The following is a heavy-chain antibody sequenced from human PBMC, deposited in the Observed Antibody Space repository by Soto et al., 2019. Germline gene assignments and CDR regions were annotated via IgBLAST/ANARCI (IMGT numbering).Heavy chain of an antibody. J-gene: IGHJ4*02. Sequence: QVQLVQSGAEVNKPGSSVKVSCKASGGTFSSYTFNWVRQAPGQGLEWMGRIIPMLGLPNYAQKFQGRVTNTEDKITSTAYMELSSLRSEDTAMYYFARGAEDYCFTSAGYDPFDYWGQVTLVTVAS. D-gene: IGHD3-22*01. V-gene: IGHV1-69*02. CDR1: GGTFSSYT. CDR3: ARGAEDYCFTSAGYDPFDY. CDR2: IIPMLGLP.